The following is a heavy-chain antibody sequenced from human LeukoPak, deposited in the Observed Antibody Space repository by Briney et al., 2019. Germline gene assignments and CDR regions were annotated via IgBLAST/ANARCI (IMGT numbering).Heavy chain of an antibody. J-gene: IGHJ4*02. CDR3: ARGPGSGSYWAFDY. V-gene: IGHV4-59*01. CDR2: IYYSGST. Sequence: PSETLSLTFTVSGGSISSYYWGWIRQPPGKGLEWIGYIYYSGSTSYNPSLKSRVTISVDTSKNQFSLKLSSVTAADTAVYYCARGPGSGSYWAFDYWGQGTLVTVSS. CDR1: GGSISSYY. D-gene: IGHD1-26*01.